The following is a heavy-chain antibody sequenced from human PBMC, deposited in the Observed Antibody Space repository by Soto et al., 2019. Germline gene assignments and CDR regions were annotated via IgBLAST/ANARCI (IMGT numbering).Heavy chain of an antibody. CDR2: IYWNDDK. V-gene: IGHV2-5*01. Sequence: ESGPTLVNPIQTLTLTCTFSGFSLSTSGVGVGWIRQPPGKALEWLALIYWNDDKRYSPSLKSRLTITKDTSKNQVVLTMTNMDPVDTATYYCALSPPRGRYYDFWSGYYPNWFDPWGQGTLVTVSS. J-gene: IGHJ5*02. D-gene: IGHD3-3*01. CDR3: ALSPPRGRYYDFWSGYYPNWFDP. CDR1: GFSLSTSGVG.